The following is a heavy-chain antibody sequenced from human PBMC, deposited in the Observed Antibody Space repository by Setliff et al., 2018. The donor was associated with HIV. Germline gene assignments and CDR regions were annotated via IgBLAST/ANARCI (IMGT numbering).Heavy chain of an antibody. J-gene: IGHJ3*02. CDR1: GYTFTSYY. D-gene: IGHD3-22*01. V-gene: IGHV1-46*01. CDR2: INPSGGST. Sequence: ASVKVSCKASGYTFTSYYLHWVRQAPGQGLEWMGIINPSGGSTTYAQKFQGRVTMSEDTSTDTAYMELSSLRSEDTAVYYCATRAYDSRGYLRSRVSGAAFDIWGQGTMVTVSS. CDR3: ATRAYDSRGYLRSRVSGAAFDI.